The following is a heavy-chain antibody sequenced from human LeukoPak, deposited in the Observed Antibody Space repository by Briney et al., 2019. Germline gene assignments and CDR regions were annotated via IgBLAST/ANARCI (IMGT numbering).Heavy chain of an antibody. CDR2: ISSSSSTI. Sequence: PGGSLRLSCAASGFTFSSYSMNWVRQAPGKELEWVSYISSSSSTIYYADSVKGRFTISRDNAKNSLYLQMNSLRAEDTAVYYCAREIYDSSGFRFDYWGQGTLVTVSS. CDR1: GFTFSSYS. J-gene: IGHJ4*02. D-gene: IGHD3-22*01. CDR3: AREIYDSSGFRFDY. V-gene: IGHV3-48*01.